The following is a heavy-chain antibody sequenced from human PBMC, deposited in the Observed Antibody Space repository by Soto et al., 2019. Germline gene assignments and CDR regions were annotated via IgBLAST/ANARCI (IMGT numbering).Heavy chain of an antibody. V-gene: IGHV4-59*06. Sequence: PSETLSLTCTVSGDSISSYYWSWIRQPPGKGLEWIGNIYYSGNTDCNPSLKSRVTISVDTSKNQFSLNLSSVTAADSAVYYCAGQPTAGSFYDLGSYYYYYGMDVWGQGTTVTVSS. CDR1: GDSISSYY. D-gene: IGHD3-16*01. CDR3: AGQPTAGSFYDLGSYYYYYGMDV. J-gene: IGHJ6*02. CDR2: IYYSGNT.